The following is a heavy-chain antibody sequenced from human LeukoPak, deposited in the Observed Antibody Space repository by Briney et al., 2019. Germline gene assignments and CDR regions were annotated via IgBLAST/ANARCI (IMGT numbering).Heavy chain of an antibody. Sequence: SETLSLTCSVSDGSMGTYYWSWIRQPPGKGLEWIGYIHTSGDTNYNPSLKSRDTISVDTSKRQISLELTSVTLADTAVYYCARHLTDSSVGLQYWGQGTLLTVSS. D-gene: IGHD4-23*01. J-gene: IGHJ4*02. CDR1: DGSMGTYY. CDR3: ARHLTDSSVGLQY. V-gene: IGHV4-4*09. CDR2: IHTSGDT.